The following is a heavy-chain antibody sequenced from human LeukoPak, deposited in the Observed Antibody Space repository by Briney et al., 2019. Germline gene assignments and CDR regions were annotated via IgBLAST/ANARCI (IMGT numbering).Heavy chain of an antibody. CDR2: ISGSGGST. CDR1: GFTFSSYA. CDR3: AKDLSSSSGFDY. D-gene: IGHD6-6*01. V-gene: IGHV3-23*01. J-gene: IGHJ4*02. Sequence: GGSLRLSCAASGFTFSSYAMSWVRQAPGKGLEWVSAISGSGGSTYYADSVKGRFTISRDNSKNTLYLQMNGLRAEDTAVYYCAKDLSSSSGFDYWGQGTLVTVSS.